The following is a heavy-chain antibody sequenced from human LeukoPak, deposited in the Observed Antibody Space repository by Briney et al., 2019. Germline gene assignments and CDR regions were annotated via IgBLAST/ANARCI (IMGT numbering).Heavy chain of an antibody. J-gene: IGHJ4*02. CDR2: INSDGSST. CDR1: GFTFSSYW. D-gene: IGHD6-19*01. Sequence: GGSLRLSCAASGFTFSSYWMHWVRQDPGRGLVWVSRINSDGSSTSYADSVKGRFTTSRDNAKNTLYLQMNSLRGEDTAVYYCARDATEYSNGWFPSDWGQGTLVTVSS. CDR3: ARDATEYSNGWFPSD. V-gene: IGHV3-74*01.